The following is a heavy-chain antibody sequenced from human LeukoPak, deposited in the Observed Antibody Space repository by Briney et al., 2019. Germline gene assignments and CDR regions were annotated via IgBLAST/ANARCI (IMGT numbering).Heavy chain of an antibody. D-gene: IGHD3-10*01. CDR3: ARRLEDYYGSGSGHAFDI. CDR2: ISYDGSNK. V-gene: IGHV3-30*04. CDR1: GFTFSSYA. J-gene: IGHJ3*02. Sequence: GGSLRLSCAASGFTFSSYAMHWVRQAPGKGLEWVAVISYDGSNKYYADSVKGRFTISRDNSKNTLYLQMNSLRAEDTAVYYCARRLEDYYGSGSGHAFDIWGQGTMVTVS.